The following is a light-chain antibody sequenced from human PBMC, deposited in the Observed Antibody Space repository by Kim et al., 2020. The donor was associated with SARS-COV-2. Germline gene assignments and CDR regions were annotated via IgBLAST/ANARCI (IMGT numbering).Light chain of an antibody. CDR3: QAWDSSTAGV. CDR2: QDS. V-gene: IGLV3-1*01. J-gene: IGLJ2*01. CDR1: KLGDKY. Sequence: ELTQPPSVSVSPGQTASITCSGDKLGDKYACWYQQKPGQSPVLVIYQDSKRPSGIPERFSGSNSGNTATLTISGTQAMDEADYYCQAWDSSTAGVFGG.